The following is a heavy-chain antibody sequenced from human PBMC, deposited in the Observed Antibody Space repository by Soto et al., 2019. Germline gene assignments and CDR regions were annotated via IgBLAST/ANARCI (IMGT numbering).Heavy chain of an antibody. J-gene: IGHJ4*02. V-gene: IGHV4-34*01. D-gene: IGHD6-19*01. CDR2: INHSGSA. CDR3: ARGLITGSHYSGGWYYFDS. Sequence: SETLSLTCAVYGESFSGYIWTWIRQTPGKGLQWIGQINHSGSASYNPSHKSRDTISVHTSNSQFSLELSSVTTADTAVYYCARGLITGSHYSGGWYYFDSWGQGTQVT. CDR1: GESFSGYI.